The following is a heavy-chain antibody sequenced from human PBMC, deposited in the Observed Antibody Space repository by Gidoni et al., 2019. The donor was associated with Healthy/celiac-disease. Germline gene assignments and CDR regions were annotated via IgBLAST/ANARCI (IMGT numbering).Heavy chain of an antibody. J-gene: IGHJ4*02. CDR1: GFTVGDHA. CDR3: TRDLDYYGSGSYYSTFDY. CDR2: IRSKAYGGTT. Sequence: EVQLVESGGGLVQPGRSLRLSCTASGFTVGDHAMSWFRQAPGKGLEWVGFIRSKAYGGTTEYAASVKGRFTISRDDSKSIAYLQMNSLKTEDTAVYYCTRDLDYYGSGSYYSTFDYWGQGTLVTVSS. D-gene: IGHD3-10*01. V-gene: IGHV3-49*03.